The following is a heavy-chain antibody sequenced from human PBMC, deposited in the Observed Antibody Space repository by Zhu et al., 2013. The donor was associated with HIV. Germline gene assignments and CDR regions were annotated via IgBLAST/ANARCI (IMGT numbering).Heavy chain of an antibody. CDR2: ISAYNGNT. V-gene: IGHV1-18*04. J-gene: IGHJ4*02. CDR3: ARGKRDNDFWSGYYFDY. D-gene: IGHD3-3*01. Sequence: QVQLVQSRTEVKKPGASVTVSCTASGYTLNDFYLHWLRQAPGQGLEWMGWISAYNGNTNYAQKLQGRVTMTTDTSTSTAYMELRSLRSDDTAVYYCARGKRDNDFWSGYYFDYWGQGTLVTVSS. CDR1: GYTLNDFY.